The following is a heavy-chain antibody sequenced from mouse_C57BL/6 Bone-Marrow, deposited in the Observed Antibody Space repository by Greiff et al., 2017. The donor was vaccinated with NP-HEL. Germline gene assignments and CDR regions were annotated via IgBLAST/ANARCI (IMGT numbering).Heavy chain of an antibody. V-gene: IGHV5-6*02. CDR1: GFTFSSYG. J-gene: IGHJ3*01. Sequence: EVKLEESGGDLVKPGGSLKLSCAASGFTFSSYGMSWVRQTPDKRLEWVATISSGGSYTYYPDSVKGRFTISRDNAKNTLYLQMSSLKSEDTAMNYCAREGWLLLAWFAYWGQGTLVTVSA. CDR2: ISSGGSYT. D-gene: IGHD2-3*01. CDR3: AREGWLLLAWFAY.